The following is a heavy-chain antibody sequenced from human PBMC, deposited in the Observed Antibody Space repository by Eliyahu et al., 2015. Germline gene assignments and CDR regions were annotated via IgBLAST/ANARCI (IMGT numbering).Heavy chain of an antibody. CDR3: AKDTVNSWYLGVFDD. Sequence: EVQXLESGGNLVQPGXSLRLSCAAXGXTXSXCAMSWVRQAPGRXLDWVSAISNSGDSTYYADPVKGRFTISRDNSKNTVYLQMNSLRAEDTAVYYCAKDTVNSWYLGVFDDWGQGTLVTVSS. V-gene: IGHV3-23*01. J-gene: IGHJ4*02. CDR2: ISNSGDST. D-gene: IGHD6-13*01. CDR1: GXTXSXCA.